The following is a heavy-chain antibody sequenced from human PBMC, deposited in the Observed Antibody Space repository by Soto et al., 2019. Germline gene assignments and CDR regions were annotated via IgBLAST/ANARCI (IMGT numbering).Heavy chain of an antibody. CDR2: INHSGST. J-gene: IGHJ5*02. CDR3: ARLGMSTGSGSYYNKKRNNWFDP. D-gene: IGHD3-10*01. CDR1: GGSFRGYY. Sequence: SETLSLTCTVYGGSFRGYYGSWIRQHTGKGLEWIGEINHSGSTNYNPSLKSRVTISVDTSKNQFSLKLSSVTAADTAVYYCARLGMSTGSGSYYNKKRNNWFDPWGQGTLVTVSS. V-gene: IGHV4-34*01.